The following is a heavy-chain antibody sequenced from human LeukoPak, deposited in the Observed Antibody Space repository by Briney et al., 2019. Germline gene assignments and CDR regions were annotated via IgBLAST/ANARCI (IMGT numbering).Heavy chain of an antibody. Sequence: GGSLRLSCAASGFTFSSYAMSWVRQAPGKGLEWVSAISGSGGSTYYADSVKGRFTISRDNSRNTLYLQMNSLRAEDTAVYYCAKDKRDSGWYPGYWGQGTLVTVSS. J-gene: IGHJ4*02. CDR3: AKDKRDSGWYPGY. CDR2: ISGSGGST. CDR1: GFTFSSYA. V-gene: IGHV3-23*01. D-gene: IGHD6-19*01.